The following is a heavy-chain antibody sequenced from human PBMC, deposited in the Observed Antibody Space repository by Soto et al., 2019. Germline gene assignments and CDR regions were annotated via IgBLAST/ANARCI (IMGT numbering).Heavy chain of an antibody. D-gene: IGHD5-18*01. CDR2: IYHSGST. CDR3: ASANYDRWLQFDY. J-gene: IGHJ4*02. Sequence: SSETLSLTCAVSGGSISSGGYSWSWIRQPPGKGLEWIGYIYHSGSTYYNPSLKSRVTISVDRSKNQFSLKLSSVTAADTAVYYCASANYDRWLQFDYWGQGTLVTVSS. V-gene: IGHV4-30-2*01. CDR1: GGSISSGGYS.